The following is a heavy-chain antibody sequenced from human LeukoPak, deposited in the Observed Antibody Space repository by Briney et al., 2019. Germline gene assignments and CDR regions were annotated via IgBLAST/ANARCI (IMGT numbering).Heavy chain of an antibody. J-gene: IGHJ4*02. CDR1: GYSFNSYW. V-gene: IGHV5-51*01. Sequence: GESLKISCKGSGYSFNSYWIGWVRQMPGKGLEWMGIIYPGDSNTRYSPSFQGQVTISADKSTSTAYLQWNSLKASDTAMYYCARRAYYESSGSYDCWGQGTLVTVAS. CDR3: ARRAYYESSGSYDC. CDR2: IYPGDSNT. D-gene: IGHD3-22*01.